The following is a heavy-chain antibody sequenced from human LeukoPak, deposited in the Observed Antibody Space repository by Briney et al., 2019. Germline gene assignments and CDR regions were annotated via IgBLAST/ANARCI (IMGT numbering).Heavy chain of an antibody. Sequence: GASVKVSCKASGGTFSGYAISWVRQAPGQGLEWMGGIIPIFGTANYAQKFQGRVTITADESTSTAYMELSSLRSEDTAVYYCARTSGVVEWLSHQQFQGLYYYYGMDVWGQGTTVTVSS. D-gene: IGHD3-3*01. CDR1: GGTFSGYA. CDR2: IIPIFGTA. CDR3: ARTSGVVEWLSHQQFQGLYYYYGMDV. J-gene: IGHJ6*02. V-gene: IGHV1-69*13.